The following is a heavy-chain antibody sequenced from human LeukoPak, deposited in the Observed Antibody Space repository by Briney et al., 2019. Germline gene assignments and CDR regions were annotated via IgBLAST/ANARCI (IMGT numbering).Heavy chain of an antibody. CDR2: ISGIGDST. D-gene: IGHD2-8*01. J-gene: IGHJ4*02. Sequence: GGSLRLSCGASGFTFSSYAMSWVRRAPGKGLEWVSTISGIGDSTCYADSVKGRFTISRDNSKNTLYLQMNSLRAEDTAVYYCAKGPNRIDYWGQETLVTVSS. V-gene: IGHV3-23*01. CDR1: GFTFSSYA. CDR3: AKGPNRIDY.